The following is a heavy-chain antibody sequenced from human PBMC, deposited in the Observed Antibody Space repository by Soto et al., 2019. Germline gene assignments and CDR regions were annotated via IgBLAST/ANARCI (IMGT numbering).Heavy chain of an antibody. CDR1: GFTFSSYT. CDR3: SRGLGVANNCFDH. Sequence: EVQLVESGGGLVQPGGSLRLSCAASGFTFSSYTMRWVRQAPGKGLEWVSDISSSSSSIYYADSVKGRFTISRDNDKNSMYLQMNMLREEDTAVYVCSRGLGVANNCFDHWGQGTLVTVSS. J-gene: IGHJ5*02. D-gene: IGHD3-16*01. V-gene: IGHV3-48*02. CDR2: ISSSSSSI.